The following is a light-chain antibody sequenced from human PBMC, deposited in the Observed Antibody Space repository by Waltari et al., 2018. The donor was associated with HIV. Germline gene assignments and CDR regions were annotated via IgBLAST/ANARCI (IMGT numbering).Light chain of an antibody. CDR2: EVK. J-gene: IGLJ3*02. V-gene: IGLV2-23*02. CDR3: CSYAGSDTLV. Sequence: HSALTQPASVSGSPGQSITISCTGTSSNVGTYNLVSWYQQHPGKAPKLLIYEVKRRPSWLSDRVSGSKSGNTASLTVSGLQAEDEAIYYCCSYAGSDTLVFGGGT. CDR1: SSNVGTYNL.